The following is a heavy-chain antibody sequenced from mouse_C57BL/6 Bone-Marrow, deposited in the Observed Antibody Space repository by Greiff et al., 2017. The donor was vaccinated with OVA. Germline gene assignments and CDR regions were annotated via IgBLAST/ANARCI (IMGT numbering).Heavy chain of an antibody. CDR3: VYGNYVAWFAY. CDR1: GYTFTSYW. J-gene: IGHJ3*01. CDR2: IDPSDSST. Sequence: QVQLKQPGAELVKPGASVKLSCKASGYTFTSYWMQWVKQRPGQGLEWIGEIDPSDSSTNYNQKFKGKATLTVDTSSSTAYMQLSSLTSEDSAVYYCVYGNYVAWFAYWGQGTLVTVSA. V-gene: IGHV1-50*01. D-gene: IGHD2-1*01.